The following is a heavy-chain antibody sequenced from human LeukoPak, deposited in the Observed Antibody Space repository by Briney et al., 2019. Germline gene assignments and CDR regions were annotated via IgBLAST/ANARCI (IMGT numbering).Heavy chain of an antibody. V-gene: IGHV1-69*04. CDR1: GGTFSSYA. J-gene: IGHJ6*02. Sequence: SVTVSRKASGGTFSSYAISWVRQAPGQGLEWMGRIIPILGIANYAQKFQGRVTITADKSTSTAYMELSSLRSEDTAVYYCASQLTRYYGMDVWGQGTTVTVSS. CDR2: IIPILGIA. CDR3: ASQLTRYYGMDV. D-gene: IGHD6-6*01.